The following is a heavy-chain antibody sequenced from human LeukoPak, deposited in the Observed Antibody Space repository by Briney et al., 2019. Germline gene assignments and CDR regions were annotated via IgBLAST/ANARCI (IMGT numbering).Heavy chain of an antibody. CDR1: GYSFTSYW. V-gene: IGHV5-51*01. J-gene: IGHJ4*02. CDR3: ACSYYYGSGSYSQNFDY. Sequence: GESLKISCKGSGYSFTSYWIGWVRQMPGKGLEWMGIIYPGDSDTRYSPSFQGQVTISADKSISTAYLQWSSLKASDTAMYYCACSYYYGSGSYSQNFDYWGQGTLVTVSS. CDR2: IYPGDSDT. D-gene: IGHD3-10*01.